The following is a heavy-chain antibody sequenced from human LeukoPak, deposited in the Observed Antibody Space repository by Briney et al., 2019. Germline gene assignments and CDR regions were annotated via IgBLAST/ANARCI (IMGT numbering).Heavy chain of an antibody. CDR1: GFTFSSYH. Sequence: GGSLRLSCAASGFTFSSYHMHWVRQAPGKGPEWVALMSNDGSNKYSADSVKGRLTISRDNSKNTLYLQMNSLRTEDTAVYYCAREVIYCTSISCLGGWFDPWGQGTLVTVSS. CDR2: MSNDGSNK. D-gene: IGHD2-2*01. CDR3: AREVIYCTSISCLGGWFDP. V-gene: IGHV3-30-3*01. J-gene: IGHJ5*02.